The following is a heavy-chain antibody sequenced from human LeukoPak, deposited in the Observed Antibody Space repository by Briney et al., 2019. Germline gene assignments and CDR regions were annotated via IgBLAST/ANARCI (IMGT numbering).Heavy chain of an antibody. CDR2: ISSSSNYI. D-gene: IGHD1-26*01. CDR1: GFTFSSYN. J-gene: IGHJ4*02. CDR3: ARGGSYFDY. V-gene: IGHV3-21*01. Sequence: PGGSLRLSCAASGFTFSSYNMNWVRQAPGKGLEWVASISSSSNYIYYVDSVKGRFTISGDNAKNSLYLQMNSLRAEDTAVYYCARGGSYFDYWGQGTLVTVSS.